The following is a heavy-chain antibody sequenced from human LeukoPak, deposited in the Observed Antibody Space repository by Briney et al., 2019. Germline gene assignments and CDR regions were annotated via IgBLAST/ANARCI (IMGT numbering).Heavy chain of an antibody. CDR3: SKRGFCPSSCNFDY. Sequence: GGSLRLSCAASGFTFSSNDMNWVRQAPGKGLELVSTLSGDGSTPYYDDSVESRFTTSSDNSNNTLFLLMNSLRADATAVYYCSKRGFCPSSCNFDYWGQGTLVAVPS. CDR2: LSGDGSTP. V-gene: IGHV3-23*01. J-gene: IGHJ4*02. CDR1: GFTFSSND. D-gene: IGHD2-2*01.